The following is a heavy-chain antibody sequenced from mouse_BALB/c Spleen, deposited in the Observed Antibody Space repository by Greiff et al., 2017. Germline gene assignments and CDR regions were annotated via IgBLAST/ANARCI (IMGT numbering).Heavy chain of an antibody. V-gene: IGHV14-3*02. D-gene: IGHD1-2*01. Sequence: LQQSGAELVKPGASVKLSCTASGFNIKDTYMHWVKQRPEQGLEWIGRIDPANGNTKYDPKFQGKATITADTSSNTAYLQLSSLTSEDTAVYYCARDPSLLRDAMDYWGQGTSVTVSS. J-gene: IGHJ4*01. CDR2: IDPANGNT. CDR1: GFNIKDTY. CDR3: ARDPSLLRDAMDY.